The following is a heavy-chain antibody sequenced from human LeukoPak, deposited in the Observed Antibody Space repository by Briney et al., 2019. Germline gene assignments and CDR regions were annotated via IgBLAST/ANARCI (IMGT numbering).Heavy chain of an antibody. CDR2: FDPEYGEK. CDR3: ATGIMIPAGFDY. D-gene: IGHD3-16*01. Sequence: ASVKVSCKISGDTLSQLTIHWVRQAPGEGLEKMGRFDPEYGEKVFAQAFQGRVTMTGDTSTNTAYMELSSLRSEDTAVYYCATGIMIPAGFDYWGQGTLVTVSS. V-gene: IGHV1-24*01. J-gene: IGHJ4*02. CDR1: GDTLSQLT.